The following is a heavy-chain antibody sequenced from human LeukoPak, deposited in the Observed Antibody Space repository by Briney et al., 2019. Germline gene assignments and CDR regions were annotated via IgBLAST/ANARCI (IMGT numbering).Heavy chain of an antibody. CDR2: IYGGGST. J-gene: IGHJ4*02. CDR1: GLSVSSNF. V-gene: IGHV3-53*01. D-gene: IGHD6-19*01. CDR3: ASWPVGWYGEDS. Sequence: QAGGSLRLSCAATGLSVSSNFMSWVRQAPGKGLEWVSFIYGGGSTYYADSVKGRFTISRDTPKNTLYLQMNSLRVEDTAVYYCASWPVGWYGEDSWGQGTLVTVSS.